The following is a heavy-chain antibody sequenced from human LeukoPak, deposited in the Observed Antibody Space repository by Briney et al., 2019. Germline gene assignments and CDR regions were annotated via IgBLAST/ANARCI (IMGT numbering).Heavy chain of an antibody. J-gene: IGHJ1*01. CDR2: MSNDGTYK. Sequence: GRSLRLSCAASGFTFSSYAMHWVRQAPDKGLEWVAVMSNDGTYKGYGDSVRGRFTISRDNSKNTLYLQMNSLRAEDTAIYYCARDRITVPGMGAFQHWGQGTLVTVSS. D-gene: IGHD6-19*01. CDR3: ARDRITVPGMGAFQH. CDR1: GFTFSSYA. V-gene: IGHV3-30*04.